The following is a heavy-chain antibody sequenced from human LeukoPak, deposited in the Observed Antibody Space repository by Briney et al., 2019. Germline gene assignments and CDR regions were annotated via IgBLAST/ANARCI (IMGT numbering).Heavy chain of an antibody. V-gene: IGHV4-39*07. CDR3: ARANYYDTSGYSRGAFDI. J-gene: IGHJ3*02. CDR1: GGSISSSSYY. D-gene: IGHD3-22*01. CDR2: IYYSGST. Sequence: PSETLSLTCTVSGGSISSSSYYWGWIRQPPGKGLEWIGSIYYSGSTYYNPSLKSRVTISVDTSENQFSLKLSSVTAADTAVYYCARANYYDTSGYSRGAFDIWGQGTMVTVSS.